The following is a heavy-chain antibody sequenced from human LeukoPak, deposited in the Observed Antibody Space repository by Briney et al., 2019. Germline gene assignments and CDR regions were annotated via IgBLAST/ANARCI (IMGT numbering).Heavy chain of an antibody. CDR1: GFTFSSYW. Sequence: GGSLRLSCAASGFTFSSYWMSWVRQAPGKGLEWVANIKQDGSEKYYVDSVKGRFTISRDNAKNSLYLQMNSLRAEDTAVYYCARDAMGTINKAFDIWGQGTMVTVSS. J-gene: IGHJ3*02. CDR3: ARDAMGTINKAFDI. D-gene: IGHD1-7*01. CDR2: IKQDGSEK. V-gene: IGHV3-7*01.